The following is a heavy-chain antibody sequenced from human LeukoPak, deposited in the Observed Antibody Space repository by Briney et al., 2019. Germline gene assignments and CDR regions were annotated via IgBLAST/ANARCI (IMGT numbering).Heavy chain of an antibody. Sequence: PSQTLSLTCTVSGGSISSGSYYWSWIRQPAGKGLEWIGRIYTSGSTNYNPSLKSRVTISVDTSKNQFSLKLNSVTAADTAVYYCARVAGNWGQGTLVTVSS. CDR2: IYTSGST. CDR1: GGSISSGSYY. CDR3: ARVAGN. J-gene: IGHJ4*02. V-gene: IGHV4-61*02.